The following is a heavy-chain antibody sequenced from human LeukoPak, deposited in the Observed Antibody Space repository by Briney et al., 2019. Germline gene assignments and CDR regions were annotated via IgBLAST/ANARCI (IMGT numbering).Heavy chain of an antibody. CDR1: GGSISSGGYF. D-gene: IGHD2/OR15-2a*01. CDR3: ARRLSTRSYYLDD. V-gene: IGHV4-31*03. Sequence: PSQTLSLTCTVSGGSISSGGYFWSWIRQHPGKDLEWIGYIYYTGSTYYNPSLKSRVAMSLDTSKNQFSLKLISATAADTAVYYCARRLSTRSYYLDDWGQGTLVTVSS. CDR2: IYYTGST. J-gene: IGHJ4*02.